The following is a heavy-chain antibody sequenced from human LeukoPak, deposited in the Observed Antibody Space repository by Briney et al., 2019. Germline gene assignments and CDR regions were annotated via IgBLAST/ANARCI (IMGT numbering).Heavy chain of an antibody. CDR2: IYTSGST. Sequence: SETLSLTCTVSGGSISSYYWSWIRQPAGKGLEWIGRIYTSGSTNYNPSLKSRVTMSVDTSKNQFSLKLSSVTAADTAVYYCARESPMTSTSSFPDYWGQGTLVTVSS. CDR3: ARESPMTSTSSFPDY. D-gene: IGHD2-21*02. V-gene: IGHV4-4*07. J-gene: IGHJ4*02. CDR1: GGSISSYY.